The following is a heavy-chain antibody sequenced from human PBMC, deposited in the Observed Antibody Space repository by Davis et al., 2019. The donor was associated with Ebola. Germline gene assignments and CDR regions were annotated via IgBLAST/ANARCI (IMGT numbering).Heavy chain of an antibody. CDR1: GFSVSNNY. J-gene: IGHJ6*02. Sequence: GESLKISCAASGFSVSNNYMIWVRQAPGKRPEWVSLIYSGGDSFHADSVRGRFTISRDNSKNTLYLQLNSLRAEDTAVYYCAREEQLANYYYYGMDVWGQGTTVTVSS. D-gene: IGHD6-13*01. CDR2: IYSGGDS. CDR3: AREEQLANYYYYGMDV. V-gene: IGHV3-53*01.